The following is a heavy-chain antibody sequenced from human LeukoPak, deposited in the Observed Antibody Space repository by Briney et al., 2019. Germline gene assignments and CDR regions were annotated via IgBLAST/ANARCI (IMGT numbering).Heavy chain of an antibody. CDR2: INSDGSST. D-gene: IGHD1-14*01. CDR3: ARALLTGPGHFDY. CDR1: GFTFSSYW. Sequence: GGSLRLSCAASGFTFSSYWMHWVRQAPGKGLEGVSRINSDGSSTSYADSVKGRFTISRDNAKNTLYLQMNSLRAEDTAVYYCARALLTGPGHFDYWGQGTLVTVSS. J-gene: IGHJ4*02. V-gene: IGHV3-74*01.